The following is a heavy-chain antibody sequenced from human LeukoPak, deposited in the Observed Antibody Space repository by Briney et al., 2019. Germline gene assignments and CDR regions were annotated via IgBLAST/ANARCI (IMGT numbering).Heavy chain of an antibody. CDR3: TKDVADYVWGDYRHFDM. CDR1: GFSFDDYA. J-gene: IGHJ4*02. D-gene: IGHD3-16*02. CDR2: ITWNSDFT. Sequence: GRSLRLSCAASGFSFDDYAMHWVRQSPRKGLEWVAGITWNSDFTALADSVKGRFTISRDNANNSVYPHMNTLTPDDTAVYYCTKDVADYVWGDYRHFDMWGQGTLVTVSA. V-gene: IGHV3-9*01.